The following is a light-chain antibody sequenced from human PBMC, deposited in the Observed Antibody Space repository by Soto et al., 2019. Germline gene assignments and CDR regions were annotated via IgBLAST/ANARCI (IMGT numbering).Light chain of an antibody. J-gene: IGKJ1*01. CDR1: QDISTY. Sequence: AIRMTQSPSSLSASAGDRVTITCRASQDISTYLASYQQKPGKAPNLLIFGASTLQSGGPSRFSGSGAGTDFTLTISSLQSEDSATYYCQQYYKLRTFGQGTKVEVK. V-gene: IGKV1-8*01. CDR2: GAS. CDR3: QQYYKLRT.